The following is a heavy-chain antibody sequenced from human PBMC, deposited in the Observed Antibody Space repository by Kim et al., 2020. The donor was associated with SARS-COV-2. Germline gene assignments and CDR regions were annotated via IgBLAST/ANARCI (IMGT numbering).Heavy chain of an antibody. J-gene: IGHJ3*02. Sequence: ASVKVSCKASGYTFTRYYMHWVRQAPGQGLEWMGWINPNSGGTNYAQKFQGRVTMTRDTSISTAYMELSRLRSDDTAVYYCAREPGITMIVVVTRNDAFDIWGQGTMVTVSS. CDR1: GYTFTRYY. CDR3: AREPGITMIVVVTRNDAFDI. D-gene: IGHD3-22*01. V-gene: IGHV1-2*02. CDR2: INPNSGGT.